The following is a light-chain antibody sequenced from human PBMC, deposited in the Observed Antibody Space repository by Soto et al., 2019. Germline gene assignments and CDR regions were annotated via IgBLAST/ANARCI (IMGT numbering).Light chain of an antibody. CDR2: GAS. CDR1: QSVSDNY. J-gene: IGKJ5*01. CDR3: MQALQTFT. Sequence: EIVLTQSPGTLSLSPGERATLSCRASQSVSDNYLAWYQQKRGQAPRLLIYGASSRATGVPDRFSGSGSGTDFTLKISRVEAEDVGVYYCMQALQTFTFGQGTRLEIK. V-gene: IGKV3-20*01.